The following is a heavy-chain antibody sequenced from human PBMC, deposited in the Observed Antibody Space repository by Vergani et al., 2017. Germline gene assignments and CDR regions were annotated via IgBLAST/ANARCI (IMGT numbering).Heavy chain of an antibody. Sequence: QLQLQESGPGLVKPSATLSLTCSVSGASIRSSNYYWGWIRQPPGKGREWIESIYYSGSNYYNPSLKSPVTISVDTSKNQFSLKLSSVTAADTAVYFWARHSTVEWLVKLGWIDPWGQGILVTVSS. CDR2: IYYSGSN. J-gene: IGHJ5*02. CDR1: GASIRSSNYY. CDR3: ARHSTVEWLVKLGWIDP. D-gene: IGHD6-19*01. V-gene: IGHV4-39*01.